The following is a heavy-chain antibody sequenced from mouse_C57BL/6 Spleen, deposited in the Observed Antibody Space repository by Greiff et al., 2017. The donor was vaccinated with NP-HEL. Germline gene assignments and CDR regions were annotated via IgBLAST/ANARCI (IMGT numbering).Heavy chain of an antibody. J-gene: IGHJ2*01. D-gene: IGHD2-1*01. CDR3: AREGNYIFDY. CDR2: ISSGSSTI. V-gene: IGHV5-17*01. CDR1: GFTFSDYG. Sequence: EVKVVESGGGLVKPGGSLKLSCAASGFTFSDYGMHWVRQAPEKGLEWVAYISSGSSTIYYADTVKGRFTISRDNAKNTLFLQMTSLRSEDTAMYYCAREGNYIFDYWGQGTTLTVSS.